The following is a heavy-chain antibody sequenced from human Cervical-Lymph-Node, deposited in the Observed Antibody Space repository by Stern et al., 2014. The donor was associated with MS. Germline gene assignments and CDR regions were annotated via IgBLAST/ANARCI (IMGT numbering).Heavy chain of an antibody. D-gene: IGHD1-26*01. V-gene: IGHV1-24*01. J-gene: IGHJ6*02. CDR2: FDPEDGET. CDR3: ATGGRVGAPTYYGMDV. CDR1: GYTLTELS. Sequence: VQLLESGPEVKKPGASVKVSCKVSGYTLTELSMHWVRQVPGKGLEWMGGFDPEDGETIYAQKFQGRVTMTEDTSTDTAYMELSSLRSEDTALYYCATGGRVGAPTYYGMDVWGHGTAVTVSS.